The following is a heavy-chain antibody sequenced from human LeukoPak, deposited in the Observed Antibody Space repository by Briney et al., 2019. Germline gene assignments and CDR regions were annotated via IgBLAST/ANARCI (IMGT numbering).Heavy chain of an antibody. CDR1: GFTFNAYG. CDR3: ARDRMGHSSSKRDYYYYYMDV. CDR2: IKQDGSEK. Sequence: GGSLRLSCAASGFTFNAYGMHWVRQAPGKGLEWVANIKQDGSEKYYVDSVKGRFTISRDNAKNSLYLQMNSLRAEDTAVYYCARDRMGHSSSKRDYYYYYMDVWGKGTTVTVSS. J-gene: IGHJ6*03. D-gene: IGHD6-6*01. V-gene: IGHV3-7*01.